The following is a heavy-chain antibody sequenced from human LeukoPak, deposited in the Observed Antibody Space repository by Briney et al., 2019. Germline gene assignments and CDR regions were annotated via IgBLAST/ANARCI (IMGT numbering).Heavy chain of an antibody. CDR1: GYSFTKYW. Sequence: GESQKISCKGSGYSFTKYWIGWVRQMPGKGLEWMGNIDPSDSETRHSPSFQGQVTISVDKPISTAYLQWNSLKASDTAMYYCARLNDILTGPFDYWGQGTLVTVSS. V-gene: IGHV5-51*01. J-gene: IGHJ4*02. D-gene: IGHD3-9*01. CDR2: IDPSDSET. CDR3: ARLNDILTGPFDY.